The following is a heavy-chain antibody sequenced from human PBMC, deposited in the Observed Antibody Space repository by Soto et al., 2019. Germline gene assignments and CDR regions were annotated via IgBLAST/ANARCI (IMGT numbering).Heavy chain of an antibody. CDR3: ARDWKLWFGDSNAFDI. D-gene: IGHD3-10*01. CDR1: GYIFTSYG. J-gene: IGHJ3*02. CDR2: ISAYNGNT. V-gene: IGHV1-18*01. Sequence: QVQLVQSGAEVKKPGASVKVSCKASGYIFTSYGISWVRQAPGQGLEWMGWISAYNGNTNYAQKVQGRVTMTTDTYTSTAYMELRSLRSDDTAGYYCARDWKLWFGDSNAFDIWGQGTMVTVSS.